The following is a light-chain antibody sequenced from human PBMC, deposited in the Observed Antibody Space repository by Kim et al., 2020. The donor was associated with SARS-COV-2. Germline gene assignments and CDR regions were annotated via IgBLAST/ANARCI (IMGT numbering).Light chain of an antibody. CDR1: QSITTC. CDR3: QQHKTYPLT. J-gene: IGKJ4*01. V-gene: IGKV1-5*01. CDR2: DAS. Sequence: ASVGDRVTVTCRAGQSITTCLAWYRQRPGKAPELLIYDASSLQSGVPSRFTGSGSGTEFTLTISSLQPDDFATYYCQQHKTYPLTFGGGTKVDIK.